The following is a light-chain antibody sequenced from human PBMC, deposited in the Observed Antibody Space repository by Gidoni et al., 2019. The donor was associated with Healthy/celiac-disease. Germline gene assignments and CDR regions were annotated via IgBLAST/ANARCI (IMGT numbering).Light chain of an antibody. V-gene: IGLV3-21*04. CDR1: NIGSKS. Sequence: SSVPTQPPPVSVAPGKTARITCGGNNIGSKSVHWYQQKPGQAPVLVIYYDSDRPSGIPERFSGSNSGNTATLTISRVEAGDEADYYCQVWDSSSDHWVFGGGTKLTVL. CDR3: QVWDSSSDHWV. J-gene: IGLJ3*02. CDR2: YDS.